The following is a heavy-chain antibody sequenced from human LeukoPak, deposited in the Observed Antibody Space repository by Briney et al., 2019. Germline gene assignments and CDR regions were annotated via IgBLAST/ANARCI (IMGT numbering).Heavy chain of an antibody. D-gene: IGHD6-13*01. CDR3: ARGRIAAAGILNC. J-gene: IGHJ4*02. V-gene: IGHV1-8*03. CDR2: MNPNSGNT. CDR1: GYTFTSYD. Sequence: ASVKVSCKASGYTFTSYDINWVRQATGQGLEWMGWMNPNSGNTGYAQKFQGRVTITRNTSISTAYMELSSLRSEDTAVYYCARGRIAAAGILNCWGQGTLVTVSS.